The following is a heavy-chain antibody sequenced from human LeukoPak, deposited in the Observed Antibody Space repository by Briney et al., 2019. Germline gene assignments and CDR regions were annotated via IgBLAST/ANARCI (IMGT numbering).Heavy chain of an antibody. D-gene: IGHD1-26*01. J-gene: IGHJ5*02. CDR1: GGSISSSDYY. CDR2: IYYSGST. CDR3: ARHEYSGSYYGLSWFDP. V-gene: IGHV4-39*01. Sequence: SETLSLTCTVSGGSISSSDYYWGWIRQPPGKGLEWIASIYYSGSTYYNPSLKSRVTISVDTSKNQLSLKLSSLTAAETAVYYCARHEYSGSYYGLSWFDPWGQGTLVTVSS.